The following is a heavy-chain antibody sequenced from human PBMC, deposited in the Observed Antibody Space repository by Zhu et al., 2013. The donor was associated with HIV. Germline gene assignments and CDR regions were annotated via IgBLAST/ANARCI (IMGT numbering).Heavy chain of an antibody. CDR3: AREAGGYFQH. J-gene: IGHJ1*01. CDR2: INPNSGAT. Sequence: QVQLVQSGAEVKKPGASVKVSCKASAFTLTGYYIHWVRQAPGQGLEWMGWINPNSGATNYAQNFQGRVSMTRDTSISTAYMDLRRLISDDTAVYYCAREAGGYFQHWGQGTLVTVSS. V-gene: IGHV1-2*02. D-gene: IGHD2-15*01. CDR1: AFTLTGYY.